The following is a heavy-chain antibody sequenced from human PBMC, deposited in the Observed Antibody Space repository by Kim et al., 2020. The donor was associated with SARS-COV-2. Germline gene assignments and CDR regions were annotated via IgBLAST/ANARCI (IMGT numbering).Heavy chain of an antibody. CDR2: FDPEDGET. J-gene: IGHJ5*02. V-gene: IGHV1-24*01. CDR3: ATVLGYSSGWYDWFDP. D-gene: IGHD6-19*01. CDR1: GYTLTELS. Sequence: ASVKVSCKVSGYTLTELSMHWVRQAPGKGLEWMGGFDPEDGETIYAQKFQGRVTMTEDTSTDTAYMELSSLRSEDTAVYYCATVLGYSSGWYDWFDPWGQGTLVTVSS.